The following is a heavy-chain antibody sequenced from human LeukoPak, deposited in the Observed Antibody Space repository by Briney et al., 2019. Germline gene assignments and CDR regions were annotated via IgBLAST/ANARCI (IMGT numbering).Heavy chain of an antibody. D-gene: IGHD3-10*01. Sequence: SQTLSLTCVISGDSVSSHSAAWNWIRQSPSRGLEWLGRTYYRSKWFNDYAVSVKSRLTINADTSKNQFSLQLNFVSPEDTAVYYCARDSDYYASGTYYRVGFDPWGQGTLVTVSS. CDR3: ARDSDYYASGTYYRVGFDP. J-gene: IGHJ5*02. CDR1: GDSVSSHSAA. CDR2: TYYRSKWFN. V-gene: IGHV6-1*01.